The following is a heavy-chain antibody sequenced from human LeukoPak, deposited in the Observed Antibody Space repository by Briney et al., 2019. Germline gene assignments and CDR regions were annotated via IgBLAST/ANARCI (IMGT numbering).Heavy chain of an antibody. J-gene: IGHJ4*02. D-gene: IGHD2-8*02. CDR2: IKQDGSEK. Sequence: GGSLRLSCAASGFTFSNYWMGWVRQAPGEGLEWVANIKQDGSEKRYVDPVKGRFTISRDNAKNSLYLQMNSLRAEDTGVYYCVRAPATNEWRCMDYWGRGTLVTVSS. CDR3: VRAPATNEWRCMDY. CDR1: GFTFSNYW. V-gene: IGHV3-7*01.